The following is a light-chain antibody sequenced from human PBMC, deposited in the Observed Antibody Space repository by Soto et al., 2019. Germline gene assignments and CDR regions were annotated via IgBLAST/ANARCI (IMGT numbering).Light chain of an antibody. CDR2: DAS. J-gene: IGKJ1*01. V-gene: IGKV1-5*01. CDR3: QQYNSYPWT. Sequence: DIQMPQSPSTLSASVGDSVTITCRASQSISSWLAWYQQKPGKAPKLLIYDASSLESGVPSRFSGSGSGTEFTLTISSLQPDDFATYYCQQYNSYPWTFGQGTKVDIK. CDR1: QSISSW.